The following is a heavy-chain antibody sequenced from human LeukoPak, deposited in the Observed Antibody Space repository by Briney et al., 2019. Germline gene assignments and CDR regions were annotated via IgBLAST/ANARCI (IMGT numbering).Heavy chain of an antibody. D-gene: IGHD1-26*01. CDR3: ARAAEPRLSRDKYYFDY. Sequence: PGGSLRLSCAASGFTVSSNYMSWVRQAPGKGLEWVSVIYSGGSTYYADSVKGRFTISRDNSKNTLYLQMNSLRAEDTAVYYCARAAEPRLSRDKYYFDYWGQGTLVTVSS. J-gene: IGHJ4*02. CDR2: IYSGGST. CDR1: GFTVSSNY. V-gene: IGHV3-66*02.